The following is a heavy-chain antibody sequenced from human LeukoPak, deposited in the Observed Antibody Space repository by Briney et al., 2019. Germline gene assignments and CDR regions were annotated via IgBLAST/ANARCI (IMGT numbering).Heavy chain of an antibody. CDR2: ISYDGSNK. CDR3: AKDLYYSDSSGYLDY. Sequence: GGSLRLSCAASGFTFSSYAMHWVRQAPGKGLEWVAVISYDGSNKYYADSVKGRFTISRDNSKNTLYLQVTSLRAEDTAVYYCAKDLYYSDSSGYLDYWGQGTLVTVSS. CDR1: GFTFSSYA. J-gene: IGHJ4*02. D-gene: IGHD3-22*01. V-gene: IGHV3-30-3*01.